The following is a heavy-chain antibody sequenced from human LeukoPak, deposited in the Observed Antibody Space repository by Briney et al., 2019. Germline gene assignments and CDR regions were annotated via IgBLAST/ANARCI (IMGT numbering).Heavy chain of an antibody. D-gene: IGHD5-18*01. CDR3: ANDGYSYGDF. J-gene: IGHJ4*02. V-gene: IGHV3-23*01. CDR2: ISGSGGST. Sequence: PGGSLRLSRAASGFTFSSYEMNWVRQAPGKGLEWVSAISGSGGSTYYADSVKGRFTISRDNSKNTLYLQMNSLRAEDTAVYYCANDGYSYGDFWGQGTLVTVSS. CDR1: GFTFSSYE.